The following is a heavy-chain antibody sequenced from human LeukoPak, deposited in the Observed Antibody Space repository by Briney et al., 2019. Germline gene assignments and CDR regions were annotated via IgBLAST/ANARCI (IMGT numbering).Heavy chain of an antibody. D-gene: IGHD2-2*01. Sequence: GGSLRLSCAASGSTFSGSAMHWVRQASGKGLEWVGRIRSKANSYATAYAASVKGRFTISRDDSKNTAYLQMNSLKTEDTAVYYCTRLTGDDCSSTSCRDYWGQGTLVTVSS. V-gene: IGHV3-73*01. CDR1: GSTFSGSA. CDR3: TRLTGDDCSSTSCRDY. J-gene: IGHJ4*02. CDR2: IRSKANSYAT.